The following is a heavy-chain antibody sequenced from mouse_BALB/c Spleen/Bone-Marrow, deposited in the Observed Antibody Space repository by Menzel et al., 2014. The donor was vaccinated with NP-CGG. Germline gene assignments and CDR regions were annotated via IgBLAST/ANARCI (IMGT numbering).Heavy chain of an antibody. J-gene: IGHJ2*01. D-gene: IGHD1-1*01. CDR1: GYTFTSYW. Sequence: VQLQQSGAELARPGASVKLSCKASGYTFTSYWMQWVKQRPGQGLEWIGAIYPGDGDTRYTQKFKGKATLTADKSSSTAYMQLSSLASEDSAVYYCAREGSSPYYFDYWGQGTTLTVSS. CDR3: AREGSSPYYFDY. V-gene: IGHV1-87*01. CDR2: IYPGDGDT.